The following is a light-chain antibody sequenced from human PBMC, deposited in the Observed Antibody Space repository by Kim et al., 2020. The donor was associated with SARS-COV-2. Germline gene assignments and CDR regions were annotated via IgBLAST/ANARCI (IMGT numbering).Light chain of an antibody. CDR3: ASWYGSLNVWV. Sequence: QSVLTQPPSASGTPGQRVTISCSGSKSNVGNNPVNWHLQIPGTAPKLLINGDGRRPSAVFDRFFGSTSGTAATLAIGGLHSEDEADYYCASWYGSLNVWVFGGGTKLTVL. CDR1: KSNVGNNP. V-gene: IGLV1-44*01. J-gene: IGLJ3*02. CDR2: GDG.